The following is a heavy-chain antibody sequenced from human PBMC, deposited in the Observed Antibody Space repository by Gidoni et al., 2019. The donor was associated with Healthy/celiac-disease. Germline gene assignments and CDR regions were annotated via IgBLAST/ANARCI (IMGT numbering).Heavy chain of an antibody. D-gene: IGHD4-17*01. CDR2: ISYDGSNK. J-gene: IGHJ4*02. V-gene: IGHV3-30-3*01. Sequence: QVQLVESGGGVVQPGRSLRLSCAASGFTFSSYAMHWVRQAPGKGLEWVAVISYDGSNKYYADSVKGRFTISRDNSKNTLYLQMNSLRAEDTAVYYCARDYGDYLAGDYFDYWGQGTLVTVSS. CDR1: GFTFSSYA. CDR3: ARDYGDYLAGDYFDY.